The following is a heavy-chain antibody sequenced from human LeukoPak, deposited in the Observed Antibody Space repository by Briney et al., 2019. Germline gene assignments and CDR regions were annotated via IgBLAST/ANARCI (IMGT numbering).Heavy chain of an antibody. CDR2: INPNSGGT. Sequence: ASVKVSCKASGYTFTGYYMHWVRQAPGQGLEWMGWINPNSGGTNYAQKFQGRVTMTRDTSISTAYMELSRLRPDDTAVYYCARSEYFYDSSGYYYSFDYWGQGTLVTVSS. V-gene: IGHV1-2*02. CDR1: GYTFTGYY. CDR3: ARSEYFYDSSGYYYSFDY. J-gene: IGHJ4*02. D-gene: IGHD3-22*01.